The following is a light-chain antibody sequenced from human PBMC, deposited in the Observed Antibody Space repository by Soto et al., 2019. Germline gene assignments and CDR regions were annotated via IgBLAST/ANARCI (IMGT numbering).Light chain of an antibody. J-gene: IGLJ1*01. CDR1: SSNIGAGYD. Sequence: QSVLTQPPSVSGAPGQRVTISCTGSSSNIGAGYDVHWYQQLPGTAPKLLIYGNSNRPSGVPDRFSGSKSGTSASLAITGLQAEDEADYYCQSYDISLSGVFGTGTKVT. V-gene: IGLV1-40*01. CDR3: QSYDISLSGV. CDR2: GNS.